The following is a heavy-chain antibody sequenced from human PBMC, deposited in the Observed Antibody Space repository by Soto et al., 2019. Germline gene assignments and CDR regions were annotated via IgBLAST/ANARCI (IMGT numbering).Heavy chain of an antibody. J-gene: IGHJ4*02. CDR2: INHSGST. V-gene: IGHV4-34*01. Sequence: SETLSLTCAVYGGSFSGYYWSWIRQPPGKGLEWIGEINHSGSTNYNPSLKSRVTISVDTSKNQFSLKLSSVTAADTAVYYCARGRYSSSSYYWGQGTLVTVSS. CDR3: ARGRYSSSSYY. D-gene: IGHD6-6*01. CDR1: GGSFSGYY.